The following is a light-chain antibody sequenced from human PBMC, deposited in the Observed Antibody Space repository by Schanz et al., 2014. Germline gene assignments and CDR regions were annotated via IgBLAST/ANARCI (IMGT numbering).Light chain of an antibody. CDR1: SSNIGSGYD. J-gene: IGLJ2*01. Sequence: QSVLTQPPSMSGAPGQRVTISCTGNSSNIGSGYDVHWYQCLPGTAPKLLMYDNNNRPPGVPDRFCGSRSATSASLAITGLQAEDEGDYYCHSYDSFLSAVVFGGGTKLTVL. V-gene: IGLV1-40*01. CDR2: DNN. CDR3: HSYDSFLSAVV.